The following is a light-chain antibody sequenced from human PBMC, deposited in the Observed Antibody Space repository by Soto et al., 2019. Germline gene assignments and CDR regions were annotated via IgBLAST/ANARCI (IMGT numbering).Light chain of an antibody. CDR1: QNITPW. CDR2: DAS. Sequence: DIQMTQSPSTLSASVGDRVTITCRASQNITPWLAWYQQKPGKAPNLLIYDASRLQSGVPSRFSGSGSGTEFTLTISSLQPDDFATYYCQQYEDYSAITFGQGTRLEIK. CDR3: QQYEDYSAIT. J-gene: IGKJ5*01. V-gene: IGKV1-5*01.